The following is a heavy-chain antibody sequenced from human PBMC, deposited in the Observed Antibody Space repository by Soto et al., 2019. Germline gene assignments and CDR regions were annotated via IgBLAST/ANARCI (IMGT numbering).Heavy chain of an antibody. CDR1: GFAFSSYA. CDR3: ATDPLRLEQGDNWFDP. D-gene: IGHD1-1*01. V-gene: IGHV3-23*01. CDR2: VSGSGGRT. J-gene: IGHJ5*02. Sequence: EVQLFESGGGLVQPGGSLRLSCAASGFAFSSYAMSWVRQAPGTGLEWVSAVSGSGGRTYYADSVKGRFIISRGNSKNTLYLQRNSLRAEDTAVYYCATDPLRLEQGDNWFDPWGQGTLVTVSS.